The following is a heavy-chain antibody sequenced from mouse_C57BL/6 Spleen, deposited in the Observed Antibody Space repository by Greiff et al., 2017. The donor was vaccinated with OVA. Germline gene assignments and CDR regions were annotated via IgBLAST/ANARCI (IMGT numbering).Heavy chain of an antibody. V-gene: IGHV5-17*01. D-gene: IGHD1-1*01. Sequence: EVQLQQSGGGLVKPGGSLKLSCAASGFTFSDYGMHWVRQAPEKGLEWVAYISSGSSTIYYADTVKGRFTISRDNAKNTLFLHMTSLRSEDTAMYYCARGYGRFDYWGQGTTLTVSS. CDR2: ISSGSSTI. CDR1: GFTFSDYG. CDR3: ARGYGRFDY. J-gene: IGHJ2*01.